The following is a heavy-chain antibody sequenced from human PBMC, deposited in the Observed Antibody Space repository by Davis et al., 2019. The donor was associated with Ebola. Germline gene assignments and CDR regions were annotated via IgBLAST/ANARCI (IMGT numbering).Heavy chain of an antibody. J-gene: IGHJ5*02. D-gene: IGHD3-16*01. CDR1: GFTFSSYE. V-gene: IGHV3-7*01. Sequence: GESLKISCAASGFTFSSYEMHWVRQAPGKGLEWVANIKQDGSENFYVDSVKGRFTISRDNAKNTLYLQMNSLRAEDTAVYYCARMSGLDWLDPWGQGTLVTVSS. CDR2: IKQDGSEN. CDR3: ARMSGLDWLDP.